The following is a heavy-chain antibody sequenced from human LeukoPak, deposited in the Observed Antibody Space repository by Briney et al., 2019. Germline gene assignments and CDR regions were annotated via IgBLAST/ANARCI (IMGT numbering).Heavy chain of an antibody. Sequence: GASVKVSCKATGYTFTGYSMGRVRQAPGQGLEWMGWIDPNSGATNYAQKFQGRVTMTRDTSISTAYMELTRLGSDDTAVYYCARRYYNFWSGYYLDYWGQGALVTVSS. CDR2: IDPNSGAT. CDR3: ARRYYNFWSGYYLDY. D-gene: IGHD3-3*01. CDR1: GYTFTGYS. V-gene: IGHV1-2*02. J-gene: IGHJ4*02.